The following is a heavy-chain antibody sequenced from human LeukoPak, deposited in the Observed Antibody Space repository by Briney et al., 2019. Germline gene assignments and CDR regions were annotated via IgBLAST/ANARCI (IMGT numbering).Heavy chain of an antibody. CDR3: ARAKTSYCSSTSCYTGAFDI. CDR2: IYHSGST. Sequence: SETLSFTCAVSGYSTSSGYYWGWIRQPPGKGLEWIGSIYHSGSTYYNPSLKSRVTISVDTSKNQFSLKLSSVTAADTAVYYCARAKTSYCSSTSCYTGAFDIWGQGTMVTVSS. CDR1: GYSTSSGYY. J-gene: IGHJ3*02. V-gene: IGHV4-38-2*01. D-gene: IGHD2-2*02.